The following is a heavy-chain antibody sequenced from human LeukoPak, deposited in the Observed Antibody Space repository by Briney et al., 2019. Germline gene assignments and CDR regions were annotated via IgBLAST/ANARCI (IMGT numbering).Heavy chain of an antibody. J-gene: IGHJ4*02. D-gene: IGHD2-15*01. V-gene: IGHV4-39*01. Sequence: TSETLSLTCTVSGGSISSSSYYWGWIRQPPGKGLEWIGSIYYSGSTYYNPSLKSRVTISVDTSKNQFSLKLSSVTAADTAVYYCARAGRIAASGGHYFDYWGQGTLVTVSS. CDR1: GGSISSSSYY. CDR3: ARAGRIAASGGHYFDY. CDR2: IYYSGST.